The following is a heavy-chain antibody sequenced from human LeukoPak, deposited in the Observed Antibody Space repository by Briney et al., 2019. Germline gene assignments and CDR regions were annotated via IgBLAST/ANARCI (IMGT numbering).Heavy chain of an antibody. J-gene: IGHJ5*02. CDR1: GYTFTGYY. CDR2: INPNSGGT. Sequence: GASVKVSCKASGYTFTGYYMHWVRQAPGQGLEWMGWINPNSGGTNYAQKFQGRVTMTRDTSISTAYMELSRLRSDDTAVYYCARDLTGTTLSWFDPWGQGTLVTVSS. D-gene: IGHD1-1*01. V-gene: IGHV1-2*02. CDR3: ARDLTGTTLSWFDP.